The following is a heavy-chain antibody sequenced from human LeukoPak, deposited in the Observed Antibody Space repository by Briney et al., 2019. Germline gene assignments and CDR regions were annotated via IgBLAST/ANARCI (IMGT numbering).Heavy chain of an antibody. Sequence: GGSLRLSCAASGFTFSSYAMHWVRQAPGKGLEWVAVISYDGSNKYYADSVKGRFTISRDNSKNTLYLQMNSLRAEDTAVYYCAKYCGGDCYWGQGTLVTVSS. CDR3: AKYCGGDCY. CDR1: GFTFSSYA. J-gene: IGHJ4*02. CDR2: ISYDGSNK. V-gene: IGHV3-30-3*02. D-gene: IGHD2-21*02.